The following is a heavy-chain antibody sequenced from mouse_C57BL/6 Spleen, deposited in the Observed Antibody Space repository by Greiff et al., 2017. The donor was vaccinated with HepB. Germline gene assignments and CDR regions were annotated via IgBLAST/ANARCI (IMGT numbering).Heavy chain of an antibody. D-gene: IGHD2-2*01. CDR1: GYPFTSYW. Sequence: VQLQQPGAELVKPGASVKLSCKASGYPFTSYWMHWVKQRPGRGLEWIGRIDPNSGGTKYNEKFKRKATLTVDKPSSTAYMQLSSLTSDDSAVYYCAAYGYDLYYYAMDDWGQGTSVTVSS. CDR3: AAYGYDLYYYAMDD. J-gene: IGHJ4*01. V-gene: IGHV1-72*01. CDR2: IDPNSGGT.